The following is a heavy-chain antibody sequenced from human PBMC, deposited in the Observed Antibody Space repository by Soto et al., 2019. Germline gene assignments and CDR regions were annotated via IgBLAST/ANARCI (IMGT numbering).Heavy chain of an antibody. CDR3: TLVRTTVTMV. CDR1: GFSLSSTGVG. Sequence: QITLKESGPTLVKPTQTLTLTCTFSGFSLSSTGVGVGWIRQSPRKALEWLGVIYWDNDKRYNPSLKSRLTITKDTSKNQVVLMMTNMDPVDTATYYCTLVRTTVTMVWGQGILVTVSS. CDR2: IYWDNDK. J-gene: IGHJ4*02. V-gene: IGHV2-5*02. D-gene: IGHD4-17*01.